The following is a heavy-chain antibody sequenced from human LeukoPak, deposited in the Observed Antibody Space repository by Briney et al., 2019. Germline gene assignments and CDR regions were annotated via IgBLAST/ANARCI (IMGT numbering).Heavy chain of an antibody. CDR3: AKRGVVIRVILVGFHKQAYYFDS. D-gene: IGHD3-22*01. Sequence: GGSLRLSCAVSGVTLSNYGMSWVRQAPGKGLEWVAGISDTGGSTNYADSVKGRFTISRDNPKNTLYLQMNSLRAEDTAVYFCAKRGVVIRVILVGFHKQAYYFDSWGQGALVTVSS. J-gene: IGHJ4*02. V-gene: IGHV3-23*01. CDR1: GVTLSNYG. CDR2: ISDTGGST.